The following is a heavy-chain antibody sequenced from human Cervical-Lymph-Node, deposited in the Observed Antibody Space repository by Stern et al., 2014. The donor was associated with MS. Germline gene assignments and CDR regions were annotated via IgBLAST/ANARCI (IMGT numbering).Heavy chain of an antibody. Sequence: VQLVESGGGVVQPGRSLRLSCAASGFVFRRYALHWVRQAPGKVLEWVALISYDGRDKYYTDSVKGRFTVSRDNSNNTVDLEMNSLRLEDTAVYYCAKGGSGSYSDWGQGSLVTVSS. CDR1: GFVFRRYA. CDR2: ISYDGRDK. J-gene: IGHJ4*02. D-gene: IGHD1-26*01. V-gene: IGHV3-30*04. CDR3: AKGGSGSYSD.